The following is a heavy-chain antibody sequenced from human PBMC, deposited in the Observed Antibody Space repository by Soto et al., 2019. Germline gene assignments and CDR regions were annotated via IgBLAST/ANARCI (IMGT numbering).Heavy chain of an antibody. V-gene: IGHV4-59*08. CDR3: ASRPIRAARPYYYYYMDV. CDR2: IYYSGST. J-gene: IGHJ6*03. CDR1: GGSISSYY. Sequence: SETLSLTCTVSGGSISSYYWSWIRQPPGKGLEWIGYIYYSGSTNYNPSLKSRVTISVDTSKNQFSLKLSSVTAADTAVYYCASRPIRAARPYYYYYMDVWGKGTTVTVSS.